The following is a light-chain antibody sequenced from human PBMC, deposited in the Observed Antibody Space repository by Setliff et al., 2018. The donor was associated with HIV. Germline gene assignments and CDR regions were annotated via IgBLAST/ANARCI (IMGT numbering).Light chain of an antibody. V-gene: IGLV2-14*01. CDR2: EVS. CDR3: SSCLGGKPLWV. CDR1: RTDVGNYNC. J-gene: IGLJ1*01. Sequence: QSALTQSASVPGSPGQSITISCAGTRTDVGNYNCVSWYQQHPGKAPKLLIHEVSYRPSGVSTRFSGSKSGNTASLTISGLQAEDEADYYCSSCLGGKPLWVFGTGTKVTVL.